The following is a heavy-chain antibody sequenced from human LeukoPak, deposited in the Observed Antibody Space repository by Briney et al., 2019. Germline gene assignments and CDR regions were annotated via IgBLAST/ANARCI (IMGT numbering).Heavy chain of an antibody. CDR1: GLTFISYS. CDR2: ISGSSGTI. Sequence: GRSLRLSGVAFGLTFISYSMNWVSQAPGKWLEWVSYISGSSGTIYYADSVKGRFTISRDNAKNSLYLQMHSLRAEDTAVYYCARRSEFGVLYYMDIWGKGTTVTVSS. V-gene: IGHV3-48*01. J-gene: IGHJ6*03. CDR3: ARRSEFGVLYYMDI. D-gene: IGHD3-16*01.